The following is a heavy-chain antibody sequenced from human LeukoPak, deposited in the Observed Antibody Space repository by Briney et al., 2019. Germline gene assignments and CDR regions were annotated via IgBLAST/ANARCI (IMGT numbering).Heavy chain of an antibody. J-gene: IGHJ5*02. Sequence: SETLSLTCAVYGGSFSGYYWSWIRQPPGKGLEWIGEINHSGSTYYNPSLKSRVTISVDTSKNQFSLKLSSVTAADTAVYYCAREPYGSGSYPNWFDPWGQGTLVTVSS. D-gene: IGHD3-10*01. CDR2: INHSGST. V-gene: IGHV4-34*01. CDR1: GGSFSGYY. CDR3: AREPYGSGSYPNWFDP.